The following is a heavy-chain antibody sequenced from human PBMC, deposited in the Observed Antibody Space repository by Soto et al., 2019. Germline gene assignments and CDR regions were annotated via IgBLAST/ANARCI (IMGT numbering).Heavy chain of an antibody. CDR3: AREETAWPLAYGLDV. CDR1: GFTFSSHA. Sequence: GGSLRLSCAASGFTFSSHAMNWVRQAPGKGLEWLSYITSTSSTKHYAASVEGRFTISRDNAKNSLYLQMNSLRDEDTAVYYCAREETAWPLAYGLDVWGQGTTVTVSS. V-gene: IGHV3-48*02. J-gene: IGHJ6*02. D-gene: IGHD2-21*02. CDR2: ITSTSSTK.